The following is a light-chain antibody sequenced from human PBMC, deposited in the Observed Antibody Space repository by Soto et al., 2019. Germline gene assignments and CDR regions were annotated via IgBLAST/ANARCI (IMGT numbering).Light chain of an antibody. Sequence: SYERTQAPSVSVAPGQTARITCGGKDVGSKSVHWYQQKPGQAPVLVVYDDSDRPSGIPERFSGSNSGNTATLTISRVEVGHEADSSCQVWDSSSDNYVFGIGIKVAVL. CDR1: DVGSKS. V-gene: IGLV3-21*02. CDR2: DDS. CDR3: QVWDSSSDNYV. J-gene: IGLJ1*01.